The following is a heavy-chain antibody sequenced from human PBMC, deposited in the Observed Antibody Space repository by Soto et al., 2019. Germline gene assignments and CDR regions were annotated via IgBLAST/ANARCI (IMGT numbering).Heavy chain of an antibody. CDR2: ISYDVSNK. Sequence: PGGPLRLSSAASVFPFSSYGIHWVRQAPGQGLGWVAVISYDVSNKYYADPVKSRFTISRDNSKNTLYLQMNSLRAEDTAVYYCARDHVRAYDFWSGYSPTPNYFDYWGQGTLVTVSS. V-gene: IGHV3-30*03. CDR3: ARDHVRAYDFWSGYSPTPNYFDY. CDR1: VFPFSSYG. D-gene: IGHD3-3*01. J-gene: IGHJ4*02.